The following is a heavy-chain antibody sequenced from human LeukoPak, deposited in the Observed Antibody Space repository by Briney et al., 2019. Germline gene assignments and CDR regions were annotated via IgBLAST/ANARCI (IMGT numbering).Heavy chain of an antibody. J-gene: IGHJ4*02. CDR2: ISSSSSTI. D-gene: IGHD2-15*01. V-gene: IGHV3-48*02. Sequence: GGSLRLSCAASGFTFSSYSMNWVRQAPGEGLEWVSYISSSSSTIYYADSVKGRFTISRDNAKNSLYLQMNSLRDEDTAVYYCARDSPRYCSGGSCFNDCWGQGTLVTVSS. CDR1: GFTFSSYS. CDR3: ARDSPRYCSGGSCFNDC.